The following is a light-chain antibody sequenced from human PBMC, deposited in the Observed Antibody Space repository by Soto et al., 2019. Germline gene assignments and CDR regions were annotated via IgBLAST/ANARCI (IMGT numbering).Light chain of an antibody. CDR2: DNN. CDR3: FSYTSSGTYV. Sequence: QSVLTQPPSASGTPGQRVTISCSGSSSNIGSNAVNWYQQLPGTAPKLLIYDNNQGPSGVPDRFSGSKSGTSASLAISGLQSEDEADYYCFSYTSSGTYVFGTGTKVTVL. CDR1: SSNIGSNA. V-gene: IGLV1-44*01. J-gene: IGLJ1*01.